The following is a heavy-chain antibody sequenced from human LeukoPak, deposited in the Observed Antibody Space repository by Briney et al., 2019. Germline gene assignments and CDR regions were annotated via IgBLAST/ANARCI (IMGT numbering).Heavy chain of an antibody. D-gene: IGHD7-27*01. Sequence: ASVKVSCKASGYTFTSYGISWVRQAPGQGLEWMGWISAYNGNTNYAQKLQGRVTMTTDTSTSTAYMELRSLRSDDTAVYYCARDRVVTGEEDYFDYWGQGTLVTVSS. CDR1: GYTFTSYG. J-gene: IGHJ4*02. CDR3: ARDRVVTGEEDYFDY. V-gene: IGHV1-18*01. CDR2: ISAYNGNT.